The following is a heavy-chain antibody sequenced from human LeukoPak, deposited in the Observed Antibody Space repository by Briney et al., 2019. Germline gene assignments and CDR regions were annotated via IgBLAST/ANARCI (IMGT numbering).Heavy chain of an antibody. Sequence: GGSLRLSCAASGFTFSSYWMHWVRQAPGKGLVWVSRINTDGSSTSYADSVKGRFTISRDNAKNTLYLQMNSLRAEDTAVYYCAKEGSRYFDWGTATYYFDYWGQGTLVTVSS. CDR2: INTDGSST. J-gene: IGHJ4*02. CDR1: GFTFSSYW. CDR3: AKEGSRYFDWGTATYYFDY. D-gene: IGHD3-9*01. V-gene: IGHV3-74*01.